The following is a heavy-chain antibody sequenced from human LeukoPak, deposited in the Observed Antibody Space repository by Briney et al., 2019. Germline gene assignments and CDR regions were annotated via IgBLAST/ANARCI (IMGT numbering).Heavy chain of an antibody. V-gene: IGHV1-18*01. CDR1: GYTFTNYG. Sequence: ASVKVSCKASGYTFTNYGVTWVRQAPGQGLEWMGWISAYHSNYAQKFQGRVTMTADTVTTTVYMEVRRLRSDDTAVYYCARDAYDRSGYYYYFDYWGQGTLVTVSS. CDR2: ISAYHS. CDR3: ARDAYDRSGYYYYFDY. D-gene: IGHD3-22*01. J-gene: IGHJ4*02.